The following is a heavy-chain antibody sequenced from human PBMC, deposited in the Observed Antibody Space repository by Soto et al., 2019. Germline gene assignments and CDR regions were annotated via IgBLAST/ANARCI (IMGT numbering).Heavy chain of an antibody. Sequence: EVQLVESGGGLVKPGGSLRLSCAASGFTFSNAWMSWVRQAPGKGLEWVGRIKSKTDGGTTDYAAPVKGRFTISRDDSKNPLYLQMNSLKTEDTAVYYCTLNTRGYYDYIWGSYRVLDYCGQGTLVTVSS. CDR2: IKSKTDGGTT. CDR3: TLNTRGYYDYIWGSYRVLDY. D-gene: IGHD3-16*02. CDR1: GFTFSNAW. J-gene: IGHJ4*02. V-gene: IGHV3-15*01.